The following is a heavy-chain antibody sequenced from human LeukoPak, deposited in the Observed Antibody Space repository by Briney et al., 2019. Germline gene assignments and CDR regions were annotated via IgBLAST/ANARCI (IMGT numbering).Heavy chain of an antibody. CDR1: GFTSSSYA. V-gene: IGHV3-23*01. D-gene: IGHD6-13*01. Sequence: PGGSLRLSCAASGFTSSSYAMSWVRQAPGKGLEWVSAISGSGGSTYYADSVRGRFTISRDNSKNTLYLQMNSLRAEDTAVYYCAKGYSSSWHYFDYWGQGTLVTVSS. J-gene: IGHJ4*02. CDR2: ISGSGGST. CDR3: AKGYSSSWHYFDY.